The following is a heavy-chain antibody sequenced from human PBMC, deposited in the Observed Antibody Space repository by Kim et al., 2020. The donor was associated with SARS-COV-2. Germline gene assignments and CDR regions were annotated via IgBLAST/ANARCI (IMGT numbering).Heavy chain of an antibody. D-gene: IGHD3-16*01. CDR2: INQRGSTT. CDR1: GFTLSSYE. CDR3: ARSRLLQGGSTYYYGLDV. J-gene: IGHJ6*02. V-gene: IGHV3-48*03. Sequence: GGSLRLSCVASGFTLSSYEVNWVRLAPGKGLEWVSYINQRGSTTAYADSVRGRFTISRDNAKDSLYLQLNSLRVDDTAVYYCARSRLLQGGSTYYYGLDVWGQGTAVTVSS.